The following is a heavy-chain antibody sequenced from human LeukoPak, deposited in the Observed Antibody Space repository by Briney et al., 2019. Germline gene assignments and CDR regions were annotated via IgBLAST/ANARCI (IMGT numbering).Heavy chain of an antibody. J-gene: IGHJ4*01. D-gene: IGHD2-8*02. CDR2: LSSGRSP. CDR1: GFAISTYA. Sequence: GGSLRLSCAASGFAISTYAMAWVRQAPGKGLEWITSLSSGRSPSYSDSLEGRLTMSSDNARNTLYLQMDNLRGEDTAMYYCARQLGYCAAGTCYFDSWGHGTQVTVSS. CDR3: ARQLGYCAAGTCYFDS. V-gene: IGHV3-69-1*01.